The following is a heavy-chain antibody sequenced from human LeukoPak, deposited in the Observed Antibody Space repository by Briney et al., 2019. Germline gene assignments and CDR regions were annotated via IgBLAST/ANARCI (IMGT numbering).Heavy chain of an antibody. CDR2: INPNSGGT. Sequence: ASVKVSCKASGYTFTGYYMHWVRQAPGQGLEWMGRINPNSGGTNYAQKFQGRVTMTRDTSISTAYMELSRLRSDDTAVYYCARGPPYYDILTGYYLDYWGQGTLVTVSS. CDR3: ARGPPYYDILTGYYLDY. V-gene: IGHV1-2*06. D-gene: IGHD3-9*01. J-gene: IGHJ4*02. CDR1: GYTFTGYY.